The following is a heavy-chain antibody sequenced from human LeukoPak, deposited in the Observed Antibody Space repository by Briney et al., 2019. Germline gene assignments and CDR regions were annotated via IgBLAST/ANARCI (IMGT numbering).Heavy chain of an antibody. V-gene: IGHV1-69*13. CDR1: GGTFSSYA. Sequence: RASVKVSWKASGGTFSSYAISWLRQARGQGLEWMGGIIPIFGTANYAQKFQGRVTITADESTSTAYMELSSLRSEDTAVYYCARDDRVEAFDIWGQGTMVTVSS. CDR3: ARDDRVEAFDI. CDR2: IIPIFGTA. J-gene: IGHJ3*02.